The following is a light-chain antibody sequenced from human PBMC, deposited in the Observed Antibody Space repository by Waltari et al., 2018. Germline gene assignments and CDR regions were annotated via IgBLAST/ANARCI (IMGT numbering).Light chain of an antibody. V-gene: IGLV2-23*01. J-gene: IGLJ1*01. CDR1: SSDVGPFNL. CDR2: EAT. Sequence: QSALTQPASVSGSPGQSLAVSCTGSSSDVGPFNLVSWYQQHPGKAPNLIIYEATKRPSGVSNRFSGSKSGNMASLTISGLQAEDEAEYYCCSFAGRSTWVFGTGTKVTVL. CDR3: CSFAGRSTWV.